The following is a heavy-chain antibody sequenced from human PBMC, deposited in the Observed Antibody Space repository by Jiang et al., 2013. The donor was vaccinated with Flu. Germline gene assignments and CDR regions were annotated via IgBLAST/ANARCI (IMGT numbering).Heavy chain of an antibody. CDR1: GFSLSTSGVG. CDR2: IYWDDDK. V-gene: IGHV2-5*02. Sequence: KPTQTLTLTCTFSGFSLSTSGVGVGWIRQPPGKALEWLALIYWDDDKYYSPSLKSRLTISKDTSKNQVVLTMTNMDPVDTATYYCASDGIVGAGDAFDIWGQGTMVTVSS. J-gene: IGHJ3*02. CDR3: ASDGIVGAGDAFDI. D-gene: IGHD1-26*01.